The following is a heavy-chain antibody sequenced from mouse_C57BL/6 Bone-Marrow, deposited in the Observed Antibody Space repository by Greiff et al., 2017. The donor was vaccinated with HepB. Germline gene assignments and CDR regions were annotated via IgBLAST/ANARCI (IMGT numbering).Heavy chain of an antibody. CDR3: VRPLGGWFAY. CDR1: GFSFNTYA. Sequence: VQLVESGGGLVQPKGSLKLSCAASGFSFNTYAMNWVRQAPGKGLEWVARIRSKSNNYATYYADSVKDRFTISRDDSESMLYLQMNNLKTEDTAMYYCVRPLGGWFAYWGQGTLVTVSA. V-gene: IGHV10-1*01. CDR2: IRSKSNNYAT. D-gene: IGHD4-1*01. J-gene: IGHJ3*01.